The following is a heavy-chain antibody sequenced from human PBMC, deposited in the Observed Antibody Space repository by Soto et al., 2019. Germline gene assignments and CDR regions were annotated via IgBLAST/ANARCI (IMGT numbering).Heavy chain of an antibody. CDR3: AKFFVETGGSSGWPWSFHY. CDR1: GFTFSSYA. Sequence: EVQLLESGGGLVQPGRSLRLSCAASGFTFSSYAMSRVRQAPGKGLEWVSAISGSGGTTYYADSVKGRFTISRDNSKNTLFLQMNSLRAEDTAVYYCAKFFVETGGSSGWPWSFHYWGQGTLVTVSS. J-gene: IGHJ4*02. D-gene: IGHD6-25*01. CDR2: ISGSGGTT. V-gene: IGHV3-23*01.